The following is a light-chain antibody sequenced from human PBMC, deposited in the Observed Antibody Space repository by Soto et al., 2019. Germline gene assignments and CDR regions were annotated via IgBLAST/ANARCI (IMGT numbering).Light chain of an antibody. V-gene: IGKV4-1*01. CDR2: WAS. Sequence: DIVMTQSPDSLAVSLGERATIYCKSSQTLLFSSHNKTFLAWYQQKPGQPPKLLVHWASTRESGVPDRFSGSGSETDFTLTISSLQAADVAVYYCQQYFSTPRTFGGGTKVDIK. CDR3: QQYFSTPRT. CDR1: QTLLFSSHNKTF. J-gene: IGKJ4*01.